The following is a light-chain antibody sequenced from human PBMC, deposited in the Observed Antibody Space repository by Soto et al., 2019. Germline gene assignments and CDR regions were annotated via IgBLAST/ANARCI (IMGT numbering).Light chain of an antibody. Sequence: DIQLTQSPSFLSASVGDRVTITCRASQGISRYLAWYQQKPGKAPNLLIYAASTLQRWVPSRFSGSGSGTEFTLTISSLQPEDFATYYCQQLNSYPLTFGGGTKVEIK. J-gene: IGKJ4*01. V-gene: IGKV1-9*01. CDR2: AAS. CDR1: QGISRY. CDR3: QQLNSYPLT.